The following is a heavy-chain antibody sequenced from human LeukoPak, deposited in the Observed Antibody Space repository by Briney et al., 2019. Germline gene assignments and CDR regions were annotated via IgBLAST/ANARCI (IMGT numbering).Heavy chain of an antibody. CDR2: IYHSGST. CDR3: ARLYCSSTSCYYFDY. J-gene: IGHJ4*02. CDR1: GYSISSGYY. V-gene: IGHV4-38-2*01. D-gene: IGHD2-2*01. Sequence: SQTLSLTCAVSGYSISSGYYWGWIRQPPGQRLEWIGSIYHSGSTYYSPSLQSRVTISVDTSTNQCSLKLGSVTAADTAVYYCARLYCSSTSCYYFDYWGQGTLVTVSS.